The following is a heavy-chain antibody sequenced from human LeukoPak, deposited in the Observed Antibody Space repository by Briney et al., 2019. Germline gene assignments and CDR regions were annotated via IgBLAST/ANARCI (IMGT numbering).Heavy chain of an antibody. J-gene: IGHJ4*02. V-gene: IGHV3-23*01. CDR3: AKTYYYDSGGSLNLDY. Sequence: GGSLRLSCAASGFTFSSYAMSWVRQAPGKGLEWVSVISGSGVSTYYADSVKGRFTISRDNSKNTLYLQMNSLRAEDTALYYCAKTYYYDSGGSLNLDYWGQGTLVTVSS. CDR2: ISGSGVST. CDR1: GFTFSSYA. D-gene: IGHD3-22*01.